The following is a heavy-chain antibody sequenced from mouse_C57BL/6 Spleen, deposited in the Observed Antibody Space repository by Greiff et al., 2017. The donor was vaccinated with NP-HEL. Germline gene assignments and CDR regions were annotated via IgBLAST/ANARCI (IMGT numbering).Heavy chain of an antibody. CDR3: TRDEVYEYDGHAMDY. J-gene: IGHJ4*01. Sequence: EVNVVESGEGLVKPGGSLKLSCAASGFTFSSYAMSWVRQTPEKRLEWVAYISSGGDYICYADTVKGRFTISRDNARNTLYLQMSSLKSEDTAMYDCTRDEVYEYDGHAMDYWGQGTSVTVSS. V-gene: IGHV5-9-1*02. CDR1: GFTFSSYA. CDR2: ISSGGDYI. D-gene: IGHD2-4*01.